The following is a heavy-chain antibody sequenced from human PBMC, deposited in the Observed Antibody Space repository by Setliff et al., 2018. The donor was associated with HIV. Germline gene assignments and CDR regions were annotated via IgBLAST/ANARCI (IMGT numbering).Heavy chain of an antibody. Sequence: GASVKVSCKSSGYTFTAYGLSWVRRAPGQGLEWMGWISTYSDETSYAQRLQGRVTMTTDTSTSTAYMELRRLTFDDTAVYYCARDVEHMMDVWGQGTTVTVSS. CDR1: GYTFTAYG. J-gene: IGHJ6*02. V-gene: IGHV1-18*01. CDR2: ISTYSDET. CDR3: ARDVEHMMDV.